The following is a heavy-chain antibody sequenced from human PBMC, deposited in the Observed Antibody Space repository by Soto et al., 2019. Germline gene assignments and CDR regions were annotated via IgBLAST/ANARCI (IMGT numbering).Heavy chain of an antibody. CDR2: ISYDGSNK. CDR3: ARDGQTGGPSYWYFDL. J-gene: IGHJ2*01. CDR1: GFTFSSYA. V-gene: IGHV3-30*04. D-gene: IGHD7-27*01. Sequence: GGSLRLSCAASGFTFSSYAMHWVRQAPGKGLEWVVVISYDGSNKYYADSVKGRFTISRDNSKNTLYLQMNSLRAEDTAVYYCARDGQTGGPSYWYFDLWGRGTLVTVSS.